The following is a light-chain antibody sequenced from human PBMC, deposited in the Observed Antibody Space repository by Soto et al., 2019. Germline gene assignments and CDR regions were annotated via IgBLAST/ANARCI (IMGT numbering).Light chain of an antibody. CDR2: DAS. V-gene: IGKV3-15*01. CDR3: HQYNDWPPA. J-gene: IGKJ1*01. CDR1: QSVSSN. Sequence: EVVMPQFPTPLSVSPGERATLSCRASQSVSSNVAWYQQKPGQAPRLLIYDASTRATGIPARFSGSGPGTEFTLTISSLQSEDFAVFYCHQYNDWPPAFGQGTKVDIK.